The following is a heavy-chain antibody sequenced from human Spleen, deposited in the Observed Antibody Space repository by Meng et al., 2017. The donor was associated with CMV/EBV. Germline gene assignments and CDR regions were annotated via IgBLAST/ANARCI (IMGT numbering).Heavy chain of an antibody. D-gene: IGHD2-21*01. Sequence: GESLKISCTASGFTFANYEMNWVRQAPGKGLEWIAYISTSGPTIYYADSVKGRFIISRDDAENSVYLQMNSLTDEQTALYYSAREEISCGGECYVYWGQGTLVTVSS. J-gene: IGHJ4*02. CDR2: ISTSGPTI. CDR3: AREEISCGGECYVY. V-gene: IGHV3-48*03. CDR1: GFTFANYE.